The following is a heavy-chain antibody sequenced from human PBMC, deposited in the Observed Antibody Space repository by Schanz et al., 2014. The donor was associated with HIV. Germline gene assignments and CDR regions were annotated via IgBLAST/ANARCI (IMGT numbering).Heavy chain of an antibody. CDR2: ISYDGIYK. CDR3: AKVTPLRCLDY. Sequence: ESGGGVVQPGRSLRLSCAASGFSFSTYGIHWVRQAPGKGLEWVAVISYDGIYKKYADSVKGRFTISRDNSKNTVHLQMNSLRAEDTAVYYCAKVTPLRCLDYWGQGTLVTVSS. J-gene: IGHJ4*02. CDR1: GFSFSTYG. V-gene: IGHV3-30*18. D-gene: IGHD4-17*01.